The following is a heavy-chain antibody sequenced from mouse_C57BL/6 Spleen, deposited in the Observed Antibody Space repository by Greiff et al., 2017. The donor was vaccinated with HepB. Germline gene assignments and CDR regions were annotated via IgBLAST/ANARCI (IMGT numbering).Heavy chain of an antibody. CDR2: INPSSGYT. CDR1: GYTFTSYT. Sequence: VQWVESGAELARPGASVKMSCKASGYTFTSYTMHWVKQRPGQGLEWIGYINPSSGYTKYNQKFKDKATLTADKSSSTAYMQLSSLTSEDSAVYYCARRTTVVGGSFDYWGQGTTLTVSS. D-gene: IGHD1-1*01. V-gene: IGHV1-4*01. J-gene: IGHJ2*01. CDR3: ARRTTVVGGSFDY.